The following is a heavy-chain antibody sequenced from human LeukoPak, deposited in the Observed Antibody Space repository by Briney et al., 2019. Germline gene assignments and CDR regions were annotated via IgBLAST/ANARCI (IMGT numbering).Heavy chain of an antibody. V-gene: IGHV2-70*11. CDR3: ARISSLGYCSGGSCYSGYYFDY. CDR2: IDRDDDK. Sequence: SGPTLVNPTQTLTLTCTFSGFSLSTSGMCVSWIRQPPGKALEWLARIDRDDDKYYSTSLKTRLTISKDTSKNQVVLTMTNMDPVDTATYYCARISSLGYCSGGSCYSGYYFDYWGQGTLVTVSS. J-gene: IGHJ4*02. D-gene: IGHD2-15*01. CDR1: GFSLSTSGMC.